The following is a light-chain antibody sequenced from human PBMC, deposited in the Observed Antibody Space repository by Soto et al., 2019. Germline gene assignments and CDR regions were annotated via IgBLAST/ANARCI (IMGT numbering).Light chain of an antibody. CDR3: SSYAGSNNFV. CDR2: EVT. CDR1: SSDVGYYDY. J-gene: IGLJ1*01. V-gene: IGLV2-8*01. Sequence: QSALTQPPSASGFPGQSVTLSCTGTSSDVGYYDYVSWYQQHPGKAPKLVIYEVTKRPSGVPDRVSASKSGNTASLTVSGLRAEDEADYYCSSYAGSNNFVFGSGTKLTVL.